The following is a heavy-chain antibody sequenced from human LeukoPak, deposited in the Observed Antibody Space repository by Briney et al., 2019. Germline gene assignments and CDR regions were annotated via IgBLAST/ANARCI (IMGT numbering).Heavy chain of an antibody. CDR3: AKDVTTVRYWFDP. Sequence: PGGSLRLSCAASGFTFSSYSMHWVRQAPGKGLEWVAVISYDGSNKYYADSVKGRFTISRDNSKNTLYLQMNSLRAEDTAVYYCAKDVTTVRYWFDPWGQGTLVPVSS. V-gene: IGHV3-30*04. D-gene: IGHD4-17*01. CDR1: GFTFSSYS. J-gene: IGHJ5*02. CDR2: ISYDGSNK.